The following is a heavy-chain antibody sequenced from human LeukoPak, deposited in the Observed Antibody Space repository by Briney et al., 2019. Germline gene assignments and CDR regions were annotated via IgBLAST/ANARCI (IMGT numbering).Heavy chain of an antibody. V-gene: IGHV3-23*01. CDR2: ISGSGGST. CDR1: GFTFSSYA. D-gene: IGHD6-13*01. CDR3: AKDRLGIAAAGPEYFGY. J-gene: IGHJ4*02. Sequence: GGSLRLSCAASGFTFSSYAMSWVRQAPGKGLEWVSAISGSGGSTYYADSVKGRFTISRDNSKNTLYLQMNSLRAEDTAVYYCAKDRLGIAAAGPEYFGYWGQGTLVTVSS.